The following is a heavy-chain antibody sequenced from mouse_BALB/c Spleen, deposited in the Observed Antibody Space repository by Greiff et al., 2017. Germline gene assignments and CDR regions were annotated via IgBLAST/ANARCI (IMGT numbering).Heavy chain of an antibody. CDR2: ISSGSSTI. D-gene: IGHD1-1*01. V-gene: IGHV5-17*02. CDR3: ARHYGSSSFAY. Sequence: EVNVVESGGGLVQPGGSRKLSCAASGFTFSSFGMHWVRQAPEKGLEWVAYISSGSSTIYYADTVKGRFTISRDNPKNTLFLQMTSLRSEDTAMYYCARHYGSSSFAYWGQGTLVTVSA. CDR1: GFTFSSFG. J-gene: IGHJ3*01.